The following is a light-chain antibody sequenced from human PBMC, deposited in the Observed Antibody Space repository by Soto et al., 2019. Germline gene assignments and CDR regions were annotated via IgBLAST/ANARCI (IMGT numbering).Light chain of an antibody. Sequence: ERVMTQSPATLSVSPGERATLSCRASQSVSSNLAWYQQKPGQAPRLFIYGASTRATAIPPRFSGSGSGTEFTLTISSLQSEDFAVYYCQQYDNWPITFGQGTLLEIK. V-gene: IGKV3-15*01. CDR1: QSVSSN. CDR3: QQYDNWPIT. CDR2: GAS. J-gene: IGKJ5*01.